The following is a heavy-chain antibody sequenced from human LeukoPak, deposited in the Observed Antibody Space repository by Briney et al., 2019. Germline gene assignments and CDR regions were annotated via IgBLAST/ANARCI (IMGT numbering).Heavy chain of an antibody. CDR2: ISGSGGST. CDR3: ARLLYSYRNRHFDY. V-gene: IGHV3-23*01. D-gene: IGHD1-14*01. CDR1: GFTFSSYG. J-gene: IGHJ4*02. Sequence: GGSLRLSCAASGFTFSSYGMSWVRQAPGKGLEWVSAISGSGGSTYYADSVKGRFTISRDNSKNTLYLQMNSLRAEDTAVYYCARLLYSYRNRHFDYWGQGTLVTVSS.